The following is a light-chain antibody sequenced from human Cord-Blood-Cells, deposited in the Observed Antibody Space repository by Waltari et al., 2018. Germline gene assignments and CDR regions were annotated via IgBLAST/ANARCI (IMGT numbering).Light chain of an antibody. V-gene: IGLV2-23*01. Sequence: YALTPSAPVSGSPGQSLTNSCTGTSSDVGSYNLVSLYQQHPGKAPKLMIYEGSKRPSGVSNRFSGSKSGNTASLTISGLQAEDEADYYCCSYAGSSTLVFGGGTKLTVL. CDR2: EGS. CDR3: CSYAGSSTLV. J-gene: IGLJ2*01. CDR1: SSDVGSYNL.